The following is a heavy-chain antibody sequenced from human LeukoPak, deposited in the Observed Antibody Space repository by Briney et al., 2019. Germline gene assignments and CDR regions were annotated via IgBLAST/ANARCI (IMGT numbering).Heavy chain of an antibody. V-gene: IGHV4-59*08. J-gene: IGHJ5*02. CDR1: GGSISSYY. D-gene: IGHD6-13*01. CDR2: IYYSGST. Sequence: SETLSLTCTVSGGSISSYYWSWIRQPPGKGLEWSGYIYYSGSTNYNPSLKSRVTISVDTSKNQFSLKLSSVTAADTAVYYCARRLAAASPIGYNWFDPWGQGTLVTVSS. CDR3: ARRLAAASPIGYNWFDP.